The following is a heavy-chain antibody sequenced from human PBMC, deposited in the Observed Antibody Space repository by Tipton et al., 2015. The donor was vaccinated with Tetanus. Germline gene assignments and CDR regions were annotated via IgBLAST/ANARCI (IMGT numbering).Heavy chain of an antibody. J-gene: IGHJ4*02. CDR1: GGSISSGGYY. Sequence: LSLTCTVSGGSISSGGYYWSWIRQHPGKGLEWVASISGRGDTTYRADSVKGRFAISRENSKNTLSLQMNNLRAEDTAVYYCAKGRSDGDYSDVFDYCGQGTRVTVSS. CDR3: AKGRSDGDYSDVFDY. V-gene: IGHV3-23*01. CDR2: ISGRGDTT. D-gene: IGHD4-17*01.